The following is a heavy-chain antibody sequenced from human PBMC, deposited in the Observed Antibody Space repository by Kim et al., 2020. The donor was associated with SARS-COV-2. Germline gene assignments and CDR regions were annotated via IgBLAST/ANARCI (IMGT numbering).Heavy chain of an antibody. D-gene: IGHD3-10*01. CDR3: ARVSSDYGSGSFDY. Sequence: IPSLKRRVTISVDTAKNQFSLKLSSVTAADTAVYYCARVSSDYGSGSFDYWGQGTLVTVSS. V-gene: IGHV4-59*01. J-gene: IGHJ4*02.